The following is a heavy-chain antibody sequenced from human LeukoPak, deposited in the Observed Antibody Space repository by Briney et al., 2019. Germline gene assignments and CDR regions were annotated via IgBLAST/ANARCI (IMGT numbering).Heavy chain of an antibody. J-gene: IGHJ4*02. D-gene: IGHD3-22*01. CDR3: ARRGSSGYYSPVDY. CDR2: IYPGDSDT. Sequence: HGESLQISCQGSGSIFTSYWIGWVRQMPGKGLEWMGIIYPGDSDTRYSPSFQGQVTISADKSISTAYLQWSSLKASDTAMYYCARRGSSGYYSPVDYWGQGTLVTVSS. V-gene: IGHV5-51*01. CDR1: GSIFTSYW.